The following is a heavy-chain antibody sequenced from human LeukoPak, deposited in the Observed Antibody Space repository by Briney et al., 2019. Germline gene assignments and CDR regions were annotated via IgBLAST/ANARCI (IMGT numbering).Heavy chain of an antibody. V-gene: IGHV4-39*07. D-gene: IGHD3-10*01. CDR2: IYYSGST. CDR1: GRSISSSSYY. J-gene: IGHJ3*02. Sequence: SETLSLTCTVSGRSISSSSYYWGWIRQPPGKGLEWIGSIYYSGSTYYNPSLKSRVTISVDTSKNQFSLKLSSVTAADTAVYYCARVIGWGSGSYIEFDAFDIWGQGTMVTVSS. CDR3: ARVIGWGSGSYIEFDAFDI.